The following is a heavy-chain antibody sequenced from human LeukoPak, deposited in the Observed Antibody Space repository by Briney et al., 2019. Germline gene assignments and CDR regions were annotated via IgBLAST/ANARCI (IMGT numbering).Heavy chain of an antibody. CDR1: GGSISSYY. J-gene: IGHJ4*02. D-gene: IGHD3-22*01. CDR3: ASYDRSGTLSGYFDY. CDR2: IYYSGST. V-gene: IGHV4-59*01. Sequence: SETLSLTCTVSGGSISSYYWSWIRQPPGKGLEWIGYIYYSGSTNYNPSLKSRVTISVDTSKNQFSLKLSSVTAADTAVYYCASYDRSGTLSGYFDYWGQGTLVTVSS.